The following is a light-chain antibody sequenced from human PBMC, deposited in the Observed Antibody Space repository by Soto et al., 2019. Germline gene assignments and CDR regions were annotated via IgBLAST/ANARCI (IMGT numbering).Light chain of an antibody. Sequence: QSALTQPRSVSGSPGQSVTISCTGTSRDVGNYNYVSWYQQHPGKAPKVMIYDVSKRPSGVPDRFSGSKSGNTASLTISGLQAEDEADYYCCSYAGSYTWVFGGGTKLTVL. V-gene: IGLV2-11*01. CDR1: SRDVGNYNY. CDR3: CSYAGSYTWV. J-gene: IGLJ3*02. CDR2: DVS.